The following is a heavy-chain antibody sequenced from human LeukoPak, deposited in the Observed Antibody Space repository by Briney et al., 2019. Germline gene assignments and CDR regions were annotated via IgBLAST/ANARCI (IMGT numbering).Heavy chain of an antibody. V-gene: IGHV1-24*01. D-gene: IGHD3-10*01. CDR3: ATDRPSGGYKIDAFDI. J-gene: IGHJ3*02. Sequence: ASLKVSCKASGGTFSSSAIRWVRHAPGHGLAWMGGFDPEDGEAIYAQKFQGRVTMTEDTSTDTAYMELSSLRSEDTAVYYCATDRPSGGYKIDAFDIWGQGTMVTVSS. CDR1: GGTFSSSA. CDR2: FDPEDGEA.